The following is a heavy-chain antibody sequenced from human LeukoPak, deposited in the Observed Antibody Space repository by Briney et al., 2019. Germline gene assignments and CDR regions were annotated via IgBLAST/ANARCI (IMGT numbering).Heavy chain of an antibody. CDR2: IIPIFGTA. CDR3: ARAAGYSSISYYYYGMDV. D-gene: IGHD6-13*01. J-gene: IGHJ6*02. V-gene: IGHV1-69*13. Sequence: SVKVSCKASGGTFSSYAISWVRQAPGQGLEWMGGIIPIFGTANYAQKFQGRVTITADESTSTAYMELSSLRSEDTAVYYCARAAGYSSISYYYYGMDVWGQGTTVTVSS. CDR1: GGTFSSYA.